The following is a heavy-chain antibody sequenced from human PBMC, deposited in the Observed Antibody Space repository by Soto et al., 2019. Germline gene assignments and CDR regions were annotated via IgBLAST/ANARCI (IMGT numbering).Heavy chain of an antibody. CDR2: ISTTSSSI. CDR1: GFTFSSYS. D-gene: IGHD3-3*01. CDR3: ARKGVAFDY. Sequence: GGSLRLSCAASGFTFSSYSMNWVRQAPGKGLEWISYISTTSSSIYYADSVKGWFTISRDNAKNSLFLQMNSLRDEDTAVYYCARKGVAFDYWGQGALVTVSS. V-gene: IGHV3-48*02. J-gene: IGHJ4*02.